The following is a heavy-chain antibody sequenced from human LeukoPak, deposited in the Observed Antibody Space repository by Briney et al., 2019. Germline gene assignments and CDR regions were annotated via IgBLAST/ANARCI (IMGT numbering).Heavy chain of an antibody. V-gene: IGHV3-9*01. CDR3: AKDPEWRIGPTMSFDP. CDR1: GFTFDDYA. Sequence: GRSLRLSCSASGFTFDDYAMHWVRQAPGKGLEWVSGISWNSGSIGYADSVKGRFTIFRDNAKNSLYLQMNSLRDEDTALYYCAKDPEWRIGPTMSFDPWGQGTLVTVSS. CDR2: ISWNSGSI. J-gene: IGHJ5*02. D-gene: IGHD3-22*01.